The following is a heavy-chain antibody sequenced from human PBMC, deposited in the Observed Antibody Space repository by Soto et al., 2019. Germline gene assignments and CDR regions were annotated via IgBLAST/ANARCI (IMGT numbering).Heavy chain of an antibody. J-gene: IGHJ3*02. CDR1: GFTFSSYG. CDR2: IWYDGSNK. CDR3: AREPPPRHEAAAGGGGPTDNAFDI. D-gene: IGHD6-13*01. Sequence: QVQLVESGGGVVQPGRSLRLSCAASGFTFSSYGMHWVRQAPGKGLEWVAVIWYDGSNKYYADSVKGRFTISRDNSKSTLYLQMNGLRAEDTAVYYCAREPPPRHEAAAGGGGPTDNAFDIWGQGTMVTVSS. V-gene: IGHV3-33*01.